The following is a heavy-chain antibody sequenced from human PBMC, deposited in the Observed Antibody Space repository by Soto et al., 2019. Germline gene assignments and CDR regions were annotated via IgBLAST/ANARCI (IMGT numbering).Heavy chain of an antibody. D-gene: IGHD2-8*01. Sequence: QVQLRESGPGLVKPSETLSLTCTVSGGSISTYYWSWIRQPPGKGLEWIGYIYYGGSADYNPSLKSRVTISVDTSKNQFSLRLSSVTAADTAVYYCARGGHCANGVCSALDYWGQGTLVTVSS. J-gene: IGHJ4*02. CDR3: ARGGHCANGVCSALDY. V-gene: IGHV4-59*08. CDR1: GGSISTYY. CDR2: IYYGGSA.